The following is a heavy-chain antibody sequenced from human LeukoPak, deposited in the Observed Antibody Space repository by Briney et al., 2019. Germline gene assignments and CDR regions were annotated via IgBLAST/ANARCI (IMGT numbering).Heavy chain of an antibody. D-gene: IGHD2-2*01. Sequence: ASVKVSCKASGYTFTNFGVSWVRQAPGQGLEWMGWISGNNDNPNYGQEFKGRFTVTTDSSTSTAYMELRNLRSDDTAVYYCARDGTSTDDYWGQGTLVTVSS. CDR1: GYTFTNFG. CDR2: ISGNNDNP. J-gene: IGHJ4*02. CDR3: ARDGTSTDDY. V-gene: IGHV1-18*01.